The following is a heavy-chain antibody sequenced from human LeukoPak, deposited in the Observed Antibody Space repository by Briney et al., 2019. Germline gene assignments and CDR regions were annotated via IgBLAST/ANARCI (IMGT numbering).Heavy chain of an antibody. CDR1: GDSISNHIYY. V-gene: IGHV4-39*07. Sequence: PSETLSLTCAVSGDSISNHIYYWDWIRQTPGKGLEWIGAVYYTGNAYYNPSLKSRVTISVDTSKNQFSLKLSSVTAADTAVYYCARASIAARDYYYMDVWGKGTTVTVSS. J-gene: IGHJ6*03. CDR3: ARASIAARDYYYMDV. CDR2: VYYTGNA. D-gene: IGHD6-6*01.